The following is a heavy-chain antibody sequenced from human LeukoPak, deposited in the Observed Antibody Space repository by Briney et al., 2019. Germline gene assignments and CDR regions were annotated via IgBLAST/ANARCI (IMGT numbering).Heavy chain of an antibody. CDR3: ARTYYYDSSDFGVLGF. J-gene: IGHJ4*02. D-gene: IGHD3-22*01. CDR1: EFTFTTYG. Sequence: PGGSLRLSCTASEFTFTTYGMNWVRQAPGKGLEWLSYISASGGTIYYADSVKGRFTISRDNAKNSLYLQMNSLRAEDTAVYFCARTYYYDSSDFGVLGFWGQGTLVTVSS. V-gene: IGHV3-48*03. CDR2: ISASGGTI.